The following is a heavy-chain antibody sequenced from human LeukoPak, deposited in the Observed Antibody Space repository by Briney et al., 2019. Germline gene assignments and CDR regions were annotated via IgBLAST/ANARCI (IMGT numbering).Heavy chain of an antibody. CDR1: GFTFSSYA. CDR2: ISSNGGST. CDR3: AKEGLVLRYFDWLRGSYYFDY. J-gene: IGHJ4*02. V-gene: IGHV3-64D*06. D-gene: IGHD3-9*01. Sequence: GGSLRLSCSASGFTFSSYAMHWVRQAPGKGLEYVSAISSNGGSTYYADSVKGRFTISRDNSKNTLYLQMSSLRAEDTAVYYCAKEGLVLRYFDWLRGSYYFDYWGQGTLVTVSS.